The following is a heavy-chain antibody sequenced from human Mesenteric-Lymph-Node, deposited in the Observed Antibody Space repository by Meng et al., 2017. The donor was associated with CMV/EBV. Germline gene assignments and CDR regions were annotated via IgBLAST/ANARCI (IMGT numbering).Heavy chain of an antibody. D-gene: IGHD2-8*02. Sequence: SLKISCTASGFTFGDYAMSWVRQAPGKGLEWVGFIRSKAYGGTTEYAASVKGRFTISRDDSKSIAYLQMNSLKTEDTAVYYCTRQTPGPSPDFDYWGQGTLVTVSS. V-gene: IGHV3-49*04. CDR1: GFTFGDYA. CDR3: TRQTPGPSPDFDY. CDR2: IRSKAYGGTT. J-gene: IGHJ4*02.